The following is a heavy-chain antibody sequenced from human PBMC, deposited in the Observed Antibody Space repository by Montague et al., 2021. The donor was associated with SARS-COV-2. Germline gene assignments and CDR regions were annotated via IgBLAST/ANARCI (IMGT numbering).Heavy chain of an antibody. Sequence: CAISGDSVCSNTAAWNWIRQSPSGGLEWLGRTYYRSKWTSDYATSVEGRISIDPDTSKNQFFLHLSSVTPEDTGVYYCVRDAGSAQAGFDTWGQGTLVTVSS. CDR3: VRDAGSAQAGFDT. J-gene: IGHJ4*02. CDR2: TYYRSKWTS. CDR1: GDSVCSNTAA. V-gene: IGHV6-1*01.